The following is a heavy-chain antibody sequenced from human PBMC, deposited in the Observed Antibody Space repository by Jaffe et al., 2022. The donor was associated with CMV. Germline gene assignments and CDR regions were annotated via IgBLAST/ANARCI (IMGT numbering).Heavy chain of an antibody. CDR1: GYSFTSYV. J-gene: IGHJ3*02. CDR3: ARDLYGEAAAFDI. Sequence: QVQLVQSGAEVKKPGASVKVSCKASGYSFTSYVMHWVRQAPGQRLEWMGWINAGNGNTKYSQKFQGRVTITRDRSASTAYMELSSLRSEDTAVYYCARDLYGEAAAFDIWGQGTMVTVSS. D-gene: IGHD4-17*01. V-gene: IGHV1-3*01. CDR2: INAGNGNT.